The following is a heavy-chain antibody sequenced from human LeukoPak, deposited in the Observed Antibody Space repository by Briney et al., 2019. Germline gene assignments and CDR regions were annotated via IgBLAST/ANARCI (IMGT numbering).Heavy chain of an antibody. CDR3: ERVPLLGSGYPDY. V-gene: IGHV1-69*06. D-gene: IGHD3-22*01. CDR1: GGTFSSYA. J-gene: IGHJ4*02. CDR2: IIPIFGTA. Sequence: SVKVSCKASGGTFSSYAISWVRQAPGQGLEWMGRIIPIFGTANYAQKFQGRVTITADKSTSTAYMELSSLRSEDTAVYYCERVPLLGSGYPDYWGQGTLVTVSS.